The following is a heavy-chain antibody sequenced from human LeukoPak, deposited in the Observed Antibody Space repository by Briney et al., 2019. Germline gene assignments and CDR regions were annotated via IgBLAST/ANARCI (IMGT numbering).Heavy chain of an antibody. CDR1: GFTFNSFG. D-gene: IGHD3-22*01. V-gene: IGHV3-30*03. Sequence: QAGGSLRLSCAASGFTFNSFGMHWVRQAPGKGLEWVSFISYDGTYTYYADSVKGRFIIFRDNSKNTLYLQMNTLRAEDTAVYYCARDRPNYYDSSGYFDYWGQGTLVTVSS. CDR2: ISYDGTYT. CDR3: ARDRPNYYDSSGYFDY. J-gene: IGHJ4*02.